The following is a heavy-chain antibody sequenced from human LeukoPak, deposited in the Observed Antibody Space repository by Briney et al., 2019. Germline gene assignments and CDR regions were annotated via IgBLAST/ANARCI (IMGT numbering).Heavy chain of an antibody. CDR3: AKGSGINHYHWIDP. CDR2: ISGGGGST. J-gene: IGHJ5*02. V-gene: IGHV3-23*01. CDR1: ELTFSNYA. D-gene: IGHD1-14*01. Sequence: PGGSLRLSCAASELTFSNYAMNCVRQAPGKGLEWVSGISGGGGSTYYADSVKGRFTISRDNSKNTLYLQMDSLRAEDTALYYCAKGSGINHYHWIDPWGQGTLVTVSS.